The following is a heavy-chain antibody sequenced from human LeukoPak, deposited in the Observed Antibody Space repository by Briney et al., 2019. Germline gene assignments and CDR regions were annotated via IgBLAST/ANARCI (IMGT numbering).Heavy chain of an antibody. D-gene: IGHD3-10*01. CDR2: IIPIFGTA. J-gene: IGHJ3*02. Sequence: PVKVSCKASGGTFSGYAISWVRQAPGQGLEWMGGIIPIFGTANYAQKFQGRVTITADESTSTAYMELSSLRSEDTAVYYCAAMVRGHSDAFDIWGQGTMVTVSS. CDR3: AAMVRGHSDAFDI. CDR1: GGTFSGYA. V-gene: IGHV1-69*13.